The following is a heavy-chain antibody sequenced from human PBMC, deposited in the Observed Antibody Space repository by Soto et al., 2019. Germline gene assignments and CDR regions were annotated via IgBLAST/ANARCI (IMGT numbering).Heavy chain of an antibody. Sequence: GGSLRLSCAASGFTFSNYAMSWVRQPPGKGLQWVSAVNAGGSSTYHADSVRGRFTISRDNSKNTLFLQMNRLRADDTAVYYCAKGSASGSPYYFDFWGPGTLVTVSS. J-gene: IGHJ4*02. CDR3: AKGSASGSPYYFDF. CDR2: VNAGGSST. D-gene: IGHD6-25*01. CDR1: GFTFSNYA. V-gene: IGHV3-23*01.